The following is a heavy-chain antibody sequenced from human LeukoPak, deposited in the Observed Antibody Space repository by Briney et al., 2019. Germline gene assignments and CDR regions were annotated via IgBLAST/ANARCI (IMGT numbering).Heavy chain of an antibody. CDR1: ELTVSNSY. Sequence: PGGSLRLSCAASELTVSNSYMNWVRQAPGKGLEWVSIIFSGGSAYYADSVKGRFTISRDNSKNTLYLQMNSLRAEDTAMYYCARATSYSFDYWGQGTLVTVSS. V-gene: IGHV3-66*01. CDR3: ARATSYSFDY. J-gene: IGHJ4*02. CDR2: IFSGGSA.